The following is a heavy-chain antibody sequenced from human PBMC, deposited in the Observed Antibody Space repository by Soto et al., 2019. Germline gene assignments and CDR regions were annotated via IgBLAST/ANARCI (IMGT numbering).Heavy chain of an antibody. CDR3: ARYANYDLWSGSEIDY. CDR1: GFTFSSYG. J-gene: IGHJ4*02. D-gene: IGHD3-3*01. CDR2: IWYDGSNK. Sequence: GGSLRLSCAASGFTFSSYGMHWVRQAPGKGLEWVAVIWYDGSNKYYADSVKGRFTVSRDNSKNTLYLQMNSLRAEDTAVYYCARYANYDLWSGSEIDYWGQGTLVTVSS. V-gene: IGHV3-33*01.